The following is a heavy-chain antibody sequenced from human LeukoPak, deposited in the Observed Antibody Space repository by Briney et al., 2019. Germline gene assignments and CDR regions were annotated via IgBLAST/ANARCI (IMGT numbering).Heavy chain of an antibody. CDR1: GFTFSSYG. CDR3: ARSHWFDP. V-gene: IGHV3-23*01. CDR2: ISGSGGST. Sequence: PGGSLRLSCAASGFTFSSYGMSWVRQAPGKGLECVTAISGSGGSTYYADSVKGRFTISRDNYKTTLYLQMNSLRAEDTDVYYCARSHWFDPWGQRTLVTVS. J-gene: IGHJ5*02.